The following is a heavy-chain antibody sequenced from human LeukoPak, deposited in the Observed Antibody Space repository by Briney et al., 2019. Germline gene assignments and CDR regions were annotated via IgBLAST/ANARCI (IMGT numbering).Heavy chain of an antibody. Sequence: GGSLRLSCAASGFTFSSYAMSWVRQAPGKGLEWVSSISSSSSYIYYADSVKGRFTISRDNAKNSLYLQMNSLRAEDTAVYYCARPPNSSGYYSYWGQGTLVTVSS. V-gene: IGHV3-21*01. J-gene: IGHJ4*02. CDR1: GFTFSSYA. CDR2: ISSSSSYI. D-gene: IGHD3-22*01. CDR3: ARPPNSSGYYSY.